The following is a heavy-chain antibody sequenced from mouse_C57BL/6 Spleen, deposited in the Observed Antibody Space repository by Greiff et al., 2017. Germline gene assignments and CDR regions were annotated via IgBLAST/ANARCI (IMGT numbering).Heavy chain of an antibody. CDR3: ARPDSSGFAY. D-gene: IGHD3-2*02. CDR2: ISSGSSTI. Sequence: VKLMESGGGLVKPGGSLKLSCAASGFTFSDYGMHWVRQAPEKGLEWVAYISSGSSTIYYADTVKGRFTISRDNAKNTLFLQMTSLRSEDTAMYYCARPDSSGFAYWGQGTLVTVSA. V-gene: IGHV5-17*01. J-gene: IGHJ3*01. CDR1: GFTFSDYG.